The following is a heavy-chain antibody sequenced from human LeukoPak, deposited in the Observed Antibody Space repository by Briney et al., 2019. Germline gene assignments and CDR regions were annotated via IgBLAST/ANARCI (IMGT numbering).Heavy chain of an antibody. J-gene: IGHJ4*02. V-gene: IGHV3-7*01. CDR3: ARENWGRFDY. Sequence: GGSLRLSCAASGFSFSSWSMSWVRQAPGKRLEWVANMKEDGGEIYYVDSVQGRFTISRDNAKSSVYLQMNSLRGEDTAVYYCARENWGRFDYWGQGTLVTVSS. CDR2: MKEDGGEI. CDR1: GFSFSSWS. D-gene: IGHD7-27*01.